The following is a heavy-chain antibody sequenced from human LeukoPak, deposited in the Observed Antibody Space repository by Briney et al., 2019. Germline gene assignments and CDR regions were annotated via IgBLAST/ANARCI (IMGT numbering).Heavy chain of an antibody. CDR1: GGSFSGYY. D-gene: IGHD3-22*01. J-gene: IGHJ4*02. CDR2: INHSGST. V-gene: IGHV4-34*01. CDR3: ARDHPSITYYYDSSGFDN. Sequence: SETLSLTCAVYGGSFSGYYWSWIRQPPGKGLEWIGEINHSGSTNYNPSLKSRVTISVDTSKNQFSLKLSSVTAADTAVYYCARDHPSITYYYDSSGFDNWGQGTLVTVSS.